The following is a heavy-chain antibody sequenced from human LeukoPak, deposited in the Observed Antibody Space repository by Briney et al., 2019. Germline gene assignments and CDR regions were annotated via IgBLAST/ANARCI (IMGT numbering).Heavy chain of an antibody. CDR3: ARPIRGYDGFDI. CDR2: INSGGSKT. J-gene: IGHJ3*02. D-gene: IGHD5-12*01. Sequence: GGSLRLSCAASGFTFTNYWMYWVRQAPGKGLVWVSRINSGGSKTNYADSVNGRFTISRDNAKNTLYLQMNSLRAGDTAMYYCARPIRGYDGFDIWGQGTMVTVSS. CDR1: GFTFTNYW. V-gene: IGHV3-74*01.